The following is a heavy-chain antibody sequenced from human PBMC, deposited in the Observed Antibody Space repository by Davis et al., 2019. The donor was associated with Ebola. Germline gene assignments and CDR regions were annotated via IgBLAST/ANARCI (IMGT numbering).Heavy chain of an antibody. CDR3: AKARRHYDSSGYAEYFQH. Sequence: PSETLSLTCTVSGGSISSHSWSWIRQPPGKGLEWIGYVHYSGSTKYNPSLKSRVTISLDTSKNQFSLTLSSVTAADTAVYYCAKARRHYDSSGYAEYFQHWGQGTLVTVSS. J-gene: IGHJ1*01. V-gene: IGHV4-59*11. CDR1: GGSISSHS. D-gene: IGHD3-22*01. CDR2: VHYSGST.